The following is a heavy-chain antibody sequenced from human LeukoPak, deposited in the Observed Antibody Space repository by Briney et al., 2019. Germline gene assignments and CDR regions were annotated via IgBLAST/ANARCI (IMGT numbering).Heavy chain of an antibody. J-gene: IGHJ4*02. CDR1: GFIFSTYG. V-gene: IGHV3-30*03. CDR3: AARWDY. D-gene: IGHD6-13*01. Sequence: GGSLRLSCAASGFIFSTYGMHWVRQAPGKRLEWVAVISYDGSSKYYADSVKGRFTISRDNSKNTLYLQMNSLRAEDTAVYYCAARWDYWGQGTLVTVSS. CDR2: ISYDGSSK.